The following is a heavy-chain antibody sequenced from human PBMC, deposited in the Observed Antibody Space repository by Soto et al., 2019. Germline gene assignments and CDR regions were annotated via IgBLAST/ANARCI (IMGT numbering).Heavy chain of an antibody. CDR1: GDSITGTHW. CDR2: THHSRGT. D-gene: IGHD6-13*01. J-gene: IGHJ4*01. Sequence: SETLSLTCAVSGDSITGTHWWSWVRRPPGKGLEFIGETHHSRGTNYNPSLRSRVTMSLDKSKNQLSLILYSVTAAGTGVYYCARYSAASGTYYFDYWGQGTLVTVSS. CDR3: ARYSAASGTYYFDY. V-gene: IGHV4-4*02.